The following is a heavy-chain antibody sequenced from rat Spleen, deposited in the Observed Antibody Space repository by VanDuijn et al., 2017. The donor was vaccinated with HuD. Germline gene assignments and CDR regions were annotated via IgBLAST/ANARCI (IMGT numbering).Heavy chain of an antibody. D-gene: IGHD1-4*01. CDR1: GFTFTNYN. V-gene: IGHV5-7*01. CDR2: ISYDGDTT. CDR3: ARQGLPGYRGEFAY. J-gene: IGHJ3*01. Sequence: EVQLVESGGGLVQPGRSLKLSCAASGFTFTNYNMAWVRQAPKKGLEWVAYISYDGDTTYYRDSVKGRFTSSSENAKSTLYLQMDRLRSEDTATYYCARQGLPGYRGEFAYWGQGSLVTVSS.